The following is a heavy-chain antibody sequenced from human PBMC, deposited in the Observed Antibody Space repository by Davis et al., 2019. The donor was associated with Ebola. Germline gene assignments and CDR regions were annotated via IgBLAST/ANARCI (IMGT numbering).Heavy chain of an antibody. CDR2: INPILTSP. J-gene: IGHJ3*02. D-gene: IGHD6-19*01. V-gene: IGHV1-69*06. CDR3: AKETVAGTDAFDI. CDR1: RGPLNTYA. Sequence: AASVKVSCKASRGPLNTYAISWVRQAPGQGLEWVGAINPILTSPHYAQKLQGRVTLTADRSTSTAYMELNSLTSEDSAVYYCAKETVAGTDAFDIWGQGTMVTVSS.